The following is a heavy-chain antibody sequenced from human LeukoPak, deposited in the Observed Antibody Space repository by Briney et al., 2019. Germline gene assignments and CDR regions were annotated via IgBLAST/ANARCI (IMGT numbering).Heavy chain of an antibody. CDR1: GYTFTGYY. CDR3: ARDLNAWYQLLFY. V-gene: IGHV1-2*06. J-gene: IGHJ4*02. Sequence: GASVKGSCKASGYTFTGYYMHWVRQAPGQGVEWMGRINPNSGGTNYAQKFQGRVTMTRDTSISTAYMELSRLRSDDTAVYYCARDLNAWYQLLFYWGQGTLVTVSS. D-gene: IGHD2-2*01. CDR2: INPNSGGT.